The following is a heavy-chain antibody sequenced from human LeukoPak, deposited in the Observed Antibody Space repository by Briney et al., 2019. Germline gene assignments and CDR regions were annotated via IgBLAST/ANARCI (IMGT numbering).Heavy chain of an antibody. CDR1: GGSIGDYY. Sequence: TSETLSLICTVSGGSIGDYYWSWIRQPPGKGLEWIGYIYHSGSANYKSSLKSRVTISVDTSKNQFSLKLSSVTAADTAVYYCARDRIAAAGNYYYYGMDVWGQGTTVTVSS. CDR3: ARDRIAAAGNYYYYGMDV. CDR2: IYHSGSA. J-gene: IGHJ6*02. D-gene: IGHD6-13*01. V-gene: IGHV4-59*01.